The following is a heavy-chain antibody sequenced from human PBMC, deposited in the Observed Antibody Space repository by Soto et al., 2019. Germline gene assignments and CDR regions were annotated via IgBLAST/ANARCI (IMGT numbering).Heavy chain of an antibody. D-gene: IGHD3-22*01. CDR1: GGSISSYY. CDR2: IYYSGGT. CDR3: ARGVDSSAYYYDY. J-gene: IGHJ4*02. Sequence: QVQLQESGPGLVKPSETLSLTCTVSGGSISSYYWSWIRQPPGKGLEWIGYIYYSGGTNYNPSLKSRVTISIDTSKNQCSLKLSSVTAADTAVYYCARGVDSSAYYYDYWGQGTLVTVSS. V-gene: IGHV4-59*01.